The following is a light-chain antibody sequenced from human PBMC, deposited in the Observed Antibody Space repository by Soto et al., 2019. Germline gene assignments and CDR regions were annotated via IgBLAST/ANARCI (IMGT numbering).Light chain of an antibody. CDR3: QQYGSAPFT. J-gene: IGKJ3*01. Sequence: PGERAPLSCRASQRVSSSYLAWYQQKPGQAPRLLIYGASSRATGIPDRFSRSGSGTDFTLTISRLEPEDFAVYYCQQYGSAPFTFGPGTKGDIK. CDR1: QRVSSSY. CDR2: GAS. V-gene: IGKV3-20*01.